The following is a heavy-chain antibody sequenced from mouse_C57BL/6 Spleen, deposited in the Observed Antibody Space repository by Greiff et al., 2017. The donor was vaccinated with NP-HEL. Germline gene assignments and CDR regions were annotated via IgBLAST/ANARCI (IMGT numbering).Heavy chain of an antibody. D-gene: IGHD2-3*01. CDR3: ARTGDGYSAWFAY. CDR2: IWSGGST. Sequence: VQLQQSGPGLVQPSQSLSITCPVSGFSLTSYGVHWVRQSPGKGLEWLGVIWSGGSTDYNAAFISRLSISKDNSKSQVFFKMNSLQADDTAIYYCARTGDGYSAWFAYWGQGTLVTVSA. CDR1: GFSLTSYG. V-gene: IGHV2-2*01. J-gene: IGHJ3*01.